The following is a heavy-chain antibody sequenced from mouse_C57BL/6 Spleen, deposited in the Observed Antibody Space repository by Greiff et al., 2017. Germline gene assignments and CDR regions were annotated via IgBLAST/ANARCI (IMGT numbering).Heavy chain of an antibody. CDR2: ITPNYGTT. J-gene: IGHJ1*03. D-gene: IGHD1-1*01. Sequence: VQLQQSGPELVKPGASVKISCKASGYSFTDYNMNWVKQSNGKSLEWIGVITPNYGTTSYNQKFKGKATLTVDQSSSTAYMQLNSLTSEDSAVYYCARSGTTVVAVYWYFDVWGTGTTVTVSS. CDR3: ARSGTTVVAVYWYFDV. CDR1: GYSFTDYN. V-gene: IGHV1-39*01.